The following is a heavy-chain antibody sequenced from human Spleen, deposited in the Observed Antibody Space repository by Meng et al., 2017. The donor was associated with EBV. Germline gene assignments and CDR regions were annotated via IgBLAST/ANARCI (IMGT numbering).Heavy chain of an antibody. CDR2: IHHSGGT. Sequence: QWPLQESGPVLVKPSWTLSLTCAFSRGFLTSGDWWRWVRQSPGKGLEWIGEIHHSGGTSYNTSPKSRVTISLDMSKDQFSLRLSSVTAADTAVYYCARAGYHRPASEYWGQGTLVTVSS. CDR1: RGFLTSGDW. J-gene: IGHJ4*02. V-gene: IGHV4-4*02. CDR3: ARAGYHRPASEY. D-gene: IGHD2-15*01.